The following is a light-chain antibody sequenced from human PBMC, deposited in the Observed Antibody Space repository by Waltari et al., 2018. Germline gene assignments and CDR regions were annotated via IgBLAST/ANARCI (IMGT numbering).Light chain of an antibody. CDR1: SSDIGYYNA. J-gene: IGLJ1*01. CDR3: ISYAGSNTYI. CDR2: EVS. V-gene: IGLV2-11*01. Sequence: QAAPTQPPSVSGSPGQSVTISCTGTSSDIGYYNAVSWYQQHPGKAPKLMIYEVSKRPSGVSDRFSGSKSGNTAALTISGLQAEDEAYYYCISYAGSNTYIFGPGTRLTVL.